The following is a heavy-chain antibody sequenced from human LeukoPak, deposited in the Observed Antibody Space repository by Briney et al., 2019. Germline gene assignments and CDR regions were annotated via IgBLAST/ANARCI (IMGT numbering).Heavy chain of an antibody. Sequence: ASVKVPCKASGGTFSSYAISWVRQAPGQGLEWMGGIIPIFGTANYAQKFQGRVTITADESTSTAYMELSSLRSEDTAVYYCARGQYDFWSGFYYYYMDVWGKGTTVTVSS. CDR2: IIPIFGTA. D-gene: IGHD3-3*01. CDR1: GGTFSSYA. J-gene: IGHJ6*03. CDR3: ARGQYDFWSGFYYYYMDV. V-gene: IGHV1-69*13.